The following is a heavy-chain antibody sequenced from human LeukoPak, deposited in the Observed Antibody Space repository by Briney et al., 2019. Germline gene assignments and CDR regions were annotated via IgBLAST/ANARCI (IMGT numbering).Heavy chain of an antibody. CDR2: INHSGST. Sequence: SETLSLTCAVYGGSFSGYYWSWIRQPPGKGLEWSGEINHSGSTNYNPPLKSRVTISVDTSKNQFSLKLSSVTAADTAVYYCARESFIAAAVQAFDIWGQGTMVTVSS. CDR1: GGSFSGYY. V-gene: IGHV4-34*01. CDR3: ARESFIAAAVQAFDI. J-gene: IGHJ3*02. D-gene: IGHD6-13*01.